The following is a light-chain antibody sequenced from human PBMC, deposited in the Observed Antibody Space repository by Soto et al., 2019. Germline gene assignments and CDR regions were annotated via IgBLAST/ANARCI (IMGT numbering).Light chain of an antibody. Sequence: DIQMTQSPSTLSASVGDRVTITCRASQSISPWLAWYQQKAGKAPKLLIYKASSLETGVQSRFSGSGSGTEFNLTISSLQPDDFATYYCQQYNTYSHTFGPGTKVDIK. V-gene: IGKV1-5*03. CDR1: QSISPW. J-gene: IGKJ3*01. CDR2: KAS. CDR3: QQYNTYSHT.